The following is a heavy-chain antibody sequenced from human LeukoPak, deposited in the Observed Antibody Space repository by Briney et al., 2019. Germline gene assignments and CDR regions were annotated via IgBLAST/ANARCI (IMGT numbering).Heavy chain of an antibody. CDR1: GGSFSGYY. D-gene: IGHD2-15*01. Sequence: SETLSLTCAVYGGSFSGYYWSWIRQPPGKGLEWIGEINHSGSTNYNPSLKSRVTISVDTSKNQFSLKLSSVTAADTAMYYCAREALIVVVVAAQSSGWDWFDPWGQGTLVTVSS. CDR2: INHSGST. V-gene: IGHV4-34*01. J-gene: IGHJ5*02. CDR3: AREALIVVVVAAQSSGWDWFDP.